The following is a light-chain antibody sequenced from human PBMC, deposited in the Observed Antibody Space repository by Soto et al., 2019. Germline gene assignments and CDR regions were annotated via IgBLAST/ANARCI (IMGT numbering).Light chain of an antibody. CDR2: GAS. Sequence: EIVLTQSPGTLSFSPLERPTLSCSASQSVSSSYLAWYQQKPGQAPRLLIYGASNRATGIPARFSGSGSGTDFTLTISSLEPEDFAVYYCQQRSNWQITFGQGTRLEI. J-gene: IGKJ5*01. CDR1: QSVSSSY. CDR3: QQRSNWQIT. V-gene: IGKV3D-20*02.